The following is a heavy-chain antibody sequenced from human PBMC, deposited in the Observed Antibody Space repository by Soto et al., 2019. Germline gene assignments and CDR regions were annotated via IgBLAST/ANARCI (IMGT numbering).Heavy chain of an antibody. Sequence: ASVKVFCKASGYTFTSYDINWVRQATGQGLEWMGWMNPNSGNTGYAQKFQGRVTMTRNTSISTAYMELSSLRSEDTAVYYCASGCSSTSCYFDYYYYGMDVWGQGTTVTVSS. V-gene: IGHV1-8*01. D-gene: IGHD2-2*01. CDR3: ASGCSSTSCYFDYYYYGMDV. J-gene: IGHJ6*02. CDR1: GYTFTSYD. CDR2: MNPNSGNT.